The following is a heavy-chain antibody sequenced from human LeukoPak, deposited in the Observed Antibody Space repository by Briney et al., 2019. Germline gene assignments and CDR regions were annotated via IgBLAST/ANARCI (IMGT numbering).Heavy chain of an antibody. D-gene: IGHD6-19*01. CDR2: ISSSSSYI. Sequence: PGGSLRLSCAASGFTFSSYEMNWVRQAPGKGLEWVSSISSSSSYISYADSVEGRFTISRDNAKNSLYLQMNSLRAEDTAVYYCARAPRGSGWSHFFNWGQGTLVTVSS. CDR1: GFTFSSYE. CDR3: ARAPRGSGWSHFFN. J-gene: IGHJ4*02. V-gene: IGHV3-21*01.